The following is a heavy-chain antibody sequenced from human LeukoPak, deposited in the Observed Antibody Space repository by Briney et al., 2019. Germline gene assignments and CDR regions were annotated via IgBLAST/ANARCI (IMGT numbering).Heavy chain of an antibody. CDR1: GYTFTNYA. J-gene: IGHJ6*02. V-gene: IGHV1-3*01. CDR2: INPGNGDT. CDR3: ARERWHCRVNCYSVYYYALDV. D-gene: IGHD2-15*01. Sequence: ASVKVSCKGSGYTFTNYAAHWVRQAPGQRLEWLGWINPGNGDTKYSQNFQGRVTVASDTSAATAYVELNSLTSEDTAVYYCARERWHCRVNCYSVYYYALDVWGQGTTVTVSS.